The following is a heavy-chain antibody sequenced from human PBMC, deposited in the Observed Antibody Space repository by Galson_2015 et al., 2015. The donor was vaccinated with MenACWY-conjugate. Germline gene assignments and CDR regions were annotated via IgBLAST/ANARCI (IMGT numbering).Heavy chain of an antibody. J-gene: IGHJ6*02. V-gene: IGHV5-51*01. Sequence: QSGAEVKKPGESLKISCKGSGYSFSTYWIAWVRQLPGKGLEWMGLISPGDSNTRYSPAFHGQVTISADKSISTAYLQLHSLQASDTAMYYCARHPPGGRGMDVWSQGTTVTVSS. D-gene: IGHD1-26*01. CDR3: ARHPPGGRGMDV. CDR1: GYSFSTYW. CDR2: ISPGDSNT.